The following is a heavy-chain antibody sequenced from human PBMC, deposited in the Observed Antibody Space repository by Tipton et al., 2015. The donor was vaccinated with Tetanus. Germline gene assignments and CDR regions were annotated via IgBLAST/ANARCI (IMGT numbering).Heavy chain of an antibody. Sequence: QLVQSGAEVKKPGASMKVSCKASGYTFTGYYVHWVRQAPGQGLEWMGRINPNSGDTNYAQKFQGRVTMTRDTSISTAYMELNSLTSDDTAVYYCARERSITGSTEFDPWGQGTLVTV. V-gene: IGHV1-2*06. CDR2: INPNSGDT. D-gene: IGHD1-7*01. J-gene: IGHJ5*02. CDR1: GYTFTGYY. CDR3: ARERSITGSTEFDP.